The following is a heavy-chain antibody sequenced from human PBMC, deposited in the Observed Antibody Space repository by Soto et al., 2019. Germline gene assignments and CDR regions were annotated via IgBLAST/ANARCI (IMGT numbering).Heavy chain of an antibody. CDR1: GFIFRMYW. CDR3: TRGPRPISTGTGAY. Sequence: GGSLRLSCAASGFIFRMYWMHWVRQSPGKGLVWISRIYNDGTYSDYADSVRGRFTISRDNVNDTLYLQMNNLRAEDSGLYYCTRGPRPISTGTGAYWGQGTQVTVSS. D-gene: IGHD3-10*01. CDR2: IYNDGTYS. V-gene: IGHV3-74*01. J-gene: IGHJ4*02.